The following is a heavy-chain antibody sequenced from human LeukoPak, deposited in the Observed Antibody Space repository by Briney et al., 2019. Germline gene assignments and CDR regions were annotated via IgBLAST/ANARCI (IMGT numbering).Heavy chain of an antibody. Sequence: SQTLSLTCAISGDSVSSNSAAWNWFRQSPSRGLEWLGRTYDRSKWYNDYAESVKSRIIINPDTSKNQFSLQLNSVTPEDTAVYYCAREQWLVRGGGYFDYWGQGTLVPVSS. CDR1: GDSVSSNSAA. CDR2: TYDRSKWYN. J-gene: IGHJ4*02. D-gene: IGHD6-19*01. CDR3: AREQWLVRGGGYFDY. V-gene: IGHV6-1*01.